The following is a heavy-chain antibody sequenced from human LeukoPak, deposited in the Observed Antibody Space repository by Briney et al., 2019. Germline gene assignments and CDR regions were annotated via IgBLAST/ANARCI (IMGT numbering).Heavy chain of an antibody. CDR3: GLDYYGSGSYGD. D-gene: IGHD3-10*01. CDR2: IYSGGST. J-gene: IGHJ4*02. V-gene: IGHV3-53*01. CDR1: GFTVSSNY. Sequence: PAASLRPSYAADGFTVSSNYMSWVRQAPGKGLEWVSVIYSGGSTYYADSVKGRFTISRDNSKNTLYLQMNSLRAEDTAVYYCGLDYYGSGSYGDWGQGTLATVSS.